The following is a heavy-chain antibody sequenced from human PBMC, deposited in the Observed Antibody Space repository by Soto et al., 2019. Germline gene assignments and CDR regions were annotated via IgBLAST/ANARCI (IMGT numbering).Heavy chain of an antibody. CDR3: ARDAYNPDSSSRGGYYYYDMDV. CDR1: GGSISSGANY. V-gene: IGHV4-31*03. D-gene: IGHD6-6*01. CDR2: IYYTGTT. Sequence: SETLSLTCTVSGGSISSGANYWSWVRQHPGKGLEWIGYIYYTGTTYYSPSLKSRLTISLDTSKNQFSLKLTSVTAADTAVYYCARDAYNPDSSSRGGYYYYDMDVWGQGTTVTVSS. J-gene: IGHJ6*02.